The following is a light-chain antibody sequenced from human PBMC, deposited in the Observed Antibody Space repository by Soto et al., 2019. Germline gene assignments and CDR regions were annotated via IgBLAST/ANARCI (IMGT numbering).Light chain of an antibody. CDR3: QQYNNWPRT. V-gene: IGKV3-15*01. J-gene: IGKJ1*01. Sequence: EKVMTQSPSTLSVSPGERPTLSCRASQSVGKYLAWYQQKPGQAPRLLIYGASTRATGFPARFSGSGSGTEFTLTISSLQSEDFAVYYCQQYNNWPRTFGQGTKVDIK. CDR1: QSVGKY. CDR2: GAS.